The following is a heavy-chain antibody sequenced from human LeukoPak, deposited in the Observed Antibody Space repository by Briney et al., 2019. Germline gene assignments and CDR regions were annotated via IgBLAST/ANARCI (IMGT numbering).Heavy chain of an antibody. Sequence: SVKVSCKASGGTFSSYAISWVRQAPGQGREWMGRIIPILGIANYAQKFQGRVTITADESTSTAYMELSSLRSEDTAVYYCARAPPGRGYSGYAFDDGGERTLASVSS. CDR2: IIPILGIA. V-gene: IGHV1-69*04. J-gene: IGHJ4*02. CDR3: ARAPPGRGYSGYAFDD. D-gene: IGHD5-12*01. CDR1: GGTFSSYA.